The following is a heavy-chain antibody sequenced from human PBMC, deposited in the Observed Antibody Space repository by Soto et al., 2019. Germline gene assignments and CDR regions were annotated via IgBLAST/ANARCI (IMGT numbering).Heavy chain of an antibody. J-gene: IGHJ6*03. D-gene: IGHD4-17*01. CDR2: IKQDGSEK. V-gene: IGHV3-7*01. Sequence: GGSLRLSCAASGFTFSSYWMSWVRQAPGKGLEWVANIKQDGSEKYYVDSVKGRFTISRDNAKNSLYLQINSLRAEDTAVYYCARDRDDYGDPVGYMDVWGKGTTVTVSS. CDR3: ARDRDDYGDPVGYMDV. CDR1: GFTFSSYW.